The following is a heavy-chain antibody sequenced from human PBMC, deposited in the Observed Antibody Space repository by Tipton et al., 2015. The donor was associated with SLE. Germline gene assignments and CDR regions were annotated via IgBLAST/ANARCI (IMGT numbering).Heavy chain of an antibody. CDR1: RGTFSSYA. J-gene: IGHJ3*02. CDR3: ASEGPYNWNYGAFDI. D-gene: IGHD1-7*01. CDR2: IIPIFGTV. Sequence: QSGAEVKKPGSSVKVSCKSSRGTFSSYAISWVRQAPGQGLEWMGGIIPIFGTVNYAQRFQGRVTITTDESTSTAYMELSSLRSEDTAVFYCASEGPYNWNYGAFDIWGQGTMVTVSS. V-gene: IGHV1-69*05.